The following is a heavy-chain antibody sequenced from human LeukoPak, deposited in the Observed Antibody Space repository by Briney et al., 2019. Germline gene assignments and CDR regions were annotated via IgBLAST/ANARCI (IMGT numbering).Heavy chain of an antibody. D-gene: IGHD4-23*01. Sequence: GGSLRPSCAASGFTVSSIYMRWVRQAPGEGLEWGSVIFSGGSTYYADSVKGRFTISRDNPKNTLYLQMNSLRAEDTAVYYCASFKARWSNVDYWGQGTLVTVSS. CDR1: GFTVSSIY. CDR3: ASFKARWSNVDY. J-gene: IGHJ4*02. CDR2: IFSGGST. V-gene: IGHV3-66*02.